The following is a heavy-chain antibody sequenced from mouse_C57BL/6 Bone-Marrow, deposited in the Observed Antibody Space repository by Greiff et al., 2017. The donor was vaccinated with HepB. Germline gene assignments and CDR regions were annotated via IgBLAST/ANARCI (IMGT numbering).Heavy chain of an antibody. CDR1: GYTFTDYE. D-gene: IGHD2-9*01. V-gene: IGHV1-15*01. Sequence: VQLQQSGAELVRPGASVTLSCKASGYTFTDYEMHWVKQTPVHGLEWIGAIDPETGGTAYNQKFKGKAILTADKSSSTAYLELRSLTSEDSAVYYWTRSLLWLPFDYWGQGTTLTVSS. CDR3: TRSLLWLPFDY. J-gene: IGHJ2*01. CDR2: IDPETGGT.